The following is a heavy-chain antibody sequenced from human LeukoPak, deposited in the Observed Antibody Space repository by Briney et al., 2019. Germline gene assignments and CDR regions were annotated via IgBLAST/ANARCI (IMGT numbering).Heavy chain of an antibody. CDR2: VNHSEST. Sequence: SETLSLTCAVSVGYFSSSSWRWIRQPPGRGLEWIGEVNHSESTNYNPSVRSRVTISDDTSNNQYSLKLASVTAEDAAVYYCGRGVKGGSRVAPAATLGRLYQYFYMDVWGKGTTVTVSS. V-gene: IGHV4-34*01. CDR1: VGYFSSSS. D-gene: IGHD2-2*01. J-gene: IGHJ6*03. CDR3: GRGVKGGSRVAPAATLGRLYQYFYMDV.